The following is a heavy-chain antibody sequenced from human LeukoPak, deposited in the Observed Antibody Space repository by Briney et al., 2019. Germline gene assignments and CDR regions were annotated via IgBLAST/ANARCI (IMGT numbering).Heavy chain of an antibody. CDR3: ARAARFSGSGNQENPFAY. J-gene: IGHJ4*02. V-gene: IGHV1-18*01. D-gene: IGHD3-10*01. CDR1: GYTFTSYG. Sequence: ASVKVSCKASGYTFTSYGISWVRQAPGQGLEGMGCISAYNGNTNYAQKLQGRVTMTTETSTSTAYMELRSLRSDDTAVYYCARAARFSGSGNQENPFAYWGQGTLVTVSS. CDR2: ISAYNGNT.